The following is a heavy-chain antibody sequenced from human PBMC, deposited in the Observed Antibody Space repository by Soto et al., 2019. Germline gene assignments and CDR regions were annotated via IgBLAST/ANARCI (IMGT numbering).Heavy chain of an antibody. V-gene: IGHV3-49*03. Sequence: GGSLRLSCTASGFTFGDYAMSWFRQAPGKGLEWVGFIRSKAYGGTTEYAASVKGRFTISRDDSKSIAYLQMNSLKTEDTAVYYCTRDDGVIVVVPAAISNAFDIWGQGTMVTVS. CDR3: TRDDGVIVVVPAAISNAFDI. D-gene: IGHD2-2*02. CDR2: IRSKAYGGTT. J-gene: IGHJ3*02. CDR1: GFTFGDYA.